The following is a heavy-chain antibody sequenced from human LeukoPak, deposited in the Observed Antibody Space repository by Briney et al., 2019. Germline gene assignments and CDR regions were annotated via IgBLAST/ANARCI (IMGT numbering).Heavy chain of an antibody. Sequence: ASVKVSCTVSGYTLTELSMHWVRQAPGKGLEWMGGFDPEDGETIYAQKFQGRVTVTEDTSTDTAYMELSSLRSEDTAVYYCATWGYCSSTSCYGKWFDPWGQGTLVTVSS. J-gene: IGHJ5*02. D-gene: IGHD2-2*01. CDR3: ATWGYCSSTSCYGKWFDP. V-gene: IGHV1-24*01. CDR1: GYTLTELS. CDR2: FDPEDGET.